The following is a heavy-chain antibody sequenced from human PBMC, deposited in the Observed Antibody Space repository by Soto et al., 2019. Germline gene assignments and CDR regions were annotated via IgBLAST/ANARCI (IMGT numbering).Heavy chain of an antibody. D-gene: IGHD2-2*02. V-gene: IGHV4-39*01. Sequence: QLQLQESGPGLVEPSETLSLTCTVSGDSIGSTTFYWGWIRQAPGKGLEWIGNIYYTGSTNYHPSLQSRITMSVDTCKNQCSLMLSSVTAADTAVYYCARRCIGISCFTFWGQGTLVIVSS. J-gene: IGHJ4*02. CDR1: GDSIGSTTFY. CDR2: IYYTGST. CDR3: ARRCIGISCFTF.